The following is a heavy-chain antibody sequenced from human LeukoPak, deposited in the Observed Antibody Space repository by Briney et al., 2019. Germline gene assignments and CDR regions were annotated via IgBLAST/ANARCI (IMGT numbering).Heavy chain of an antibody. CDR3: ARAGPYSSGWLRSGYYYYYMDV. Sequence: GASVKVSCKASGYTFTGYYMHWVRQAPGQGLEWMGWINPNSGGTNYAQKFQGRVTMTRDTSISTAYMELSRLRSDDAAVYYCARAGPYSSGWLRSGYYYYYMDVWGKGTTVTVSS. CDR2: INPNSGGT. J-gene: IGHJ6*03. V-gene: IGHV1-2*02. D-gene: IGHD6-19*01. CDR1: GYTFTGYY.